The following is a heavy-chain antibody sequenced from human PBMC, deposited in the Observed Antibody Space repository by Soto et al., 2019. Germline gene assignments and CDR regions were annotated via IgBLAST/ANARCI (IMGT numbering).Heavy chain of an antibody. CDR3: AKDQGGPGPYYYYGMDV. V-gene: IGHV3-23*01. J-gene: IGHJ6*02. CDR1: GFTFISYA. Sequence: GGSLRLSCAASGFTFISYAMSWVRQAPGKGLEWVSAISGSGGSTYYADSVKGRFTISRDNSKNTLYLQMNSLRAEDTAVYYCAKDQGGPGPYYYYGMDVWGQGTTVTVSS. D-gene: IGHD2-15*01. CDR2: ISGSGGST.